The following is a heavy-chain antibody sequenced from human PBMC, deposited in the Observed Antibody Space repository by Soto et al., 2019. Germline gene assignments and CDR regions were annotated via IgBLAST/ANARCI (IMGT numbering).Heavy chain of an antibody. CDR3: ARDYGDYDYYYGMDV. D-gene: IGHD4-17*01. CDR1: GYTFTGYY. J-gene: IGHJ6*02. CDR2: INPNSGGT. Sequence: QVQLVQSGAEVKKPGASVKVSCKASGYTFTGYYMHWVRQAPGQGLEWMGWINPNSGGTNYAQKFQCWVTMTRDTSISTAYMELSRLRSDDTAVYYCARDYGDYDYYYGMDVWGQGTTVTVSS. V-gene: IGHV1-2*04.